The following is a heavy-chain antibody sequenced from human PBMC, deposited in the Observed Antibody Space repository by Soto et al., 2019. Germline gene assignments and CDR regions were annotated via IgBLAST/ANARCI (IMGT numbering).Heavy chain of an antibody. Sequence: EVQLVESGGGLVQPGGSLRLSCAASGFTFSSYSMNWVRQAPGKGLEWVSYISSSSSTIYYADSVKGRFTISRDNAKNSRYLQMNSLRDEDTAVYYCARSGGGDLYYYYGMDVWGQGSTVTVSS. J-gene: IGHJ6*02. CDR1: GFTFSSYS. D-gene: IGHD3-16*01. CDR3: ARSGGGDLYYYYGMDV. V-gene: IGHV3-48*02. CDR2: ISSSSSTI.